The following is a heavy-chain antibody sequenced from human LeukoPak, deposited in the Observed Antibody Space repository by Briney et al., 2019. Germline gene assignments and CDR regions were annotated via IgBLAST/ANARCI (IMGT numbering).Heavy chain of an antibody. J-gene: IGHJ4*02. CDR3: ARDVVAAAGTWDY. V-gene: IGHV4-39*07. CDR2: IYYSGST. D-gene: IGHD6-13*01. CDR1: GGSISSSSYY. Sequence: KPSETLSLTCTVSGGSISSSSYYWGWIRQPPGKGLEWIGSIYYSGSTYYNPSLKSRVTMSVDTSKNQSSLKLSSVTAADTAVYYCARDVVAAAGTWDYWGQGTLVTVSS.